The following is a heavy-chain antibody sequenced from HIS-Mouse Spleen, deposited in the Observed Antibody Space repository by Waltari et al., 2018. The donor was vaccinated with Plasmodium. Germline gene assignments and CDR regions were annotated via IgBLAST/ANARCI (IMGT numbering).Heavy chain of an antibody. CDR3: ARAAIAWGSPYYFDY. J-gene: IGHJ4*02. CDR2: IYSGGST. V-gene: IGHV3-53*02. CDR1: GFTVRRNY. Sequence: EVQLVETGGGFVKPGGSLRLSVAASGFTVRRNYLSRVRTAPGKGLEWVSVIYSGGSTYYADSVKGRFTISRDNSKNTLYLQMNSLRAEDTAVYYCARAAIAWGSPYYFDYWGQGTLVTVSS. D-gene: IGHD7-27*01.